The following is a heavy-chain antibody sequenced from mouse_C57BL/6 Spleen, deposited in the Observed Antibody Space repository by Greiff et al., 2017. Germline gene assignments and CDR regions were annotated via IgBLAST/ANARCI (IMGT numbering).Heavy chain of an antibody. CDR2: INPYNGGT. CDR3: ASEGEGFAD. J-gene: IGHJ3*01. Sequence: VQLQQSGPVLVKPGASVKMSCKASGYTFTDYYMNWVKQSHGKSLEWIGVINPYNGGTSYNQKFKGKATLIVDKSSSTAYMELISLTSEDAAVYYCASEGEGFADWGQGTLVTVSA. V-gene: IGHV1-19*01. CDR1: GYTFTDYY.